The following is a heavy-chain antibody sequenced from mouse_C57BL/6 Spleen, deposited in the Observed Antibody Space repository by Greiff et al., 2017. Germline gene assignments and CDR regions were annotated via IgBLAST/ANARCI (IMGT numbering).Heavy chain of an antibody. Sequence: QVQLQQSGAELMKPGASVKLSCKATGYTFTGYWIEWVKQRPGHGLEWIGEILPGSGSTNYNEKFKGKATLTADTSSNTAYMQLSSLTTEDSAIYYCARSYYSNYVGYAMDYWGQGTSVTVSS. V-gene: IGHV1-9*01. CDR1: GYTFTGYW. D-gene: IGHD2-5*01. CDR2: ILPGSGST. CDR3: ARSYYSNYVGYAMDY. J-gene: IGHJ4*01.